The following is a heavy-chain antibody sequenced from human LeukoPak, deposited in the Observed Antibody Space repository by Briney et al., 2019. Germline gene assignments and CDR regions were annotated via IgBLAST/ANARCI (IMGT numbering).Heavy chain of an antibody. J-gene: IGHJ3*01. Sequence: GESLRISCKGSEYSFTSYWISWVRQMPGKGLEWMGRIDPSDSYTNYSPSFQGHVTISADKSISTAYLQWSSLKASDTAMYYCARPNITSYYDSRGYDAFDVWGQGTMVTVSS. CDR2: IDPSDSYT. CDR3: ARPNITSYYDSRGYDAFDV. D-gene: IGHD3-22*01. V-gene: IGHV5-10-1*01. CDR1: EYSFTSYW.